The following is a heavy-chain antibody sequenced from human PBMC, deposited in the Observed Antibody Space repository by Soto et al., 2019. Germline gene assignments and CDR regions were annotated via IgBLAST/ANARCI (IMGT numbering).Heavy chain of an antibody. V-gene: IGHV5-51*01. CDR2: ISPGDSHT. D-gene: IGHD6-13*01. Sequence: GESLKISCEGSGYNFINYWIAWVRQMPGRGLEWMGIISPGDSHTKYSPSFQGQVTISADKSINTAYLQWSSLKASDTAIYYCARTSAGGKYYYGMDVWGQGTTVTVSS. J-gene: IGHJ6*02. CDR1: GYNFINYW. CDR3: ARTSAGGKYYYGMDV.